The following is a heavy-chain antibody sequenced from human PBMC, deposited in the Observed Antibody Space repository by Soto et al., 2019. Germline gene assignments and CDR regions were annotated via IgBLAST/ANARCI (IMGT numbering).Heavy chain of an antibody. V-gene: IGHV4-39*01. CDR3: ARLSYCSSTSCSTRTFYGMDV. Sequence: PSEPLSPTCTVSGGSISISSYYWGWIRQPPGKWLELIGSIYYSGSTYYNPSLKSRVTISVDTSKNQFSLKLSSVTAADTAVYYCARLSYCSSTSCSTRTFYGMDVWGQGTTVTVS. CDR2: IYYSGST. D-gene: IGHD2-2*01. CDR1: GGSISISSYY. J-gene: IGHJ6*02.